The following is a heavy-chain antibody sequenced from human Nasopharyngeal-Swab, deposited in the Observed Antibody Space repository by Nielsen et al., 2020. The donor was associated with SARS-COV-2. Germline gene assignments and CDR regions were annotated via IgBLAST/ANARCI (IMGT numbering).Heavy chain of an antibody. CDR1: GGSISSSSYY. CDR3: ARGDWFDP. Sequence: GSLRLSCTVSGGSISSSSYYWGWIRQPPGKGLEWIGSIYYSGSTYYNPSLKSRVTISVDTSKNQFSLKLSSVTAADTAVYYCARGDWFDPWGQGTLVAVSS. CDR2: IYYSGST. V-gene: IGHV4-39*01. J-gene: IGHJ5*02.